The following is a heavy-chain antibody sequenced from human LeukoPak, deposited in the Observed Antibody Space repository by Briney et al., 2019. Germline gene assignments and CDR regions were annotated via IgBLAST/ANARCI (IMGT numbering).Heavy chain of an antibody. CDR1: GGSFSGYY. J-gene: IGHJ4*02. CDR2: INHSGST. Sequence: PSETLSLTCAVYGGSFSGYYWSWIRRPPGKGLEWIGEINHSGSTNYNPSLKSRVTISVDTSKNQFSLKLSSVTAADTAVYYCARGRGSSWYFPFDYWGQGTLVTVSS. CDR3: ARGRGSSWYFPFDY. V-gene: IGHV4-34*01. D-gene: IGHD6-13*01.